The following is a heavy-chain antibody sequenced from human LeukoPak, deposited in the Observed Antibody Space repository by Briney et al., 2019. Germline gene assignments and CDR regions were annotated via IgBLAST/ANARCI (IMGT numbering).Heavy chain of an antibody. CDR2: ISYDGSNK. J-gene: IGHJ4*02. Sequence: GRSLRLSCAASGFTFSSYGMHWVRQAPGKGLEWVAVISYDGSNKYYADSVKGRFTISRDNAKSTLYLQMNSLRAEDTAVYYCVRISLDCSGGSCQGGYWGQGTLVTVSS. CDR3: VRISLDCSGGSCQGGY. D-gene: IGHD2-15*01. CDR1: GFTFSSYG. V-gene: IGHV3-30*03.